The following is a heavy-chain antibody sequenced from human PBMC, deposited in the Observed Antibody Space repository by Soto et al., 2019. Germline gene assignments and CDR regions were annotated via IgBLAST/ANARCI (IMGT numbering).Heavy chain of an antibody. J-gene: IGHJ4*02. V-gene: IGHV4-39*01. D-gene: IGHD6-13*01. CDR3: ARLRIAAAALPYYFDY. CDR2: IYYSGST. Sequence: PSETLSLTCTVSGGSISSSSYYWGWIRQPPGKGLEWIGSIYYSGSTYYNPSLKSRVTISVDTSKNQFSLKLSSVTAADTAVYYCARLRIAAAALPYYFDYWGQGTLVTVSS. CDR1: GGSISSSSYY.